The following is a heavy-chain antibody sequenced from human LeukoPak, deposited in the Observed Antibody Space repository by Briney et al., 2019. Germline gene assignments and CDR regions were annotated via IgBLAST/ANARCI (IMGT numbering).Heavy chain of an antibody. Sequence: SETLPLTCTVSGGSISSYFWTWIRQPSGKGLEWIGRIYSSGSTNYNPSLKSRVTMSVDTSKNQFSLKLSSVIAADTAVYYCARDLGYCPTTGCYQSRFDPWGQGTLVTVSS. V-gene: IGHV4-4*07. D-gene: IGHD2-2*01. CDR3: ARDLGYCPTTGCYQSRFDP. CDR2: IYSSGST. J-gene: IGHJ5*02. CDR1: GGSISSYF.